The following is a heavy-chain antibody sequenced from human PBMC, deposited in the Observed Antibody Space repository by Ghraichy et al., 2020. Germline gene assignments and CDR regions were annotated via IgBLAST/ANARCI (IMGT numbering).Heavy chain of an antibody. CDR2: SSSSSTSI. V-gene: IGHV3-48*02. CDR3: ARVGYSGSPLG. J-gene: IGHJ4*02. CDR1: GFTFDRYS. D-gene: IGHD1-26*01. Sequence: GGSLRLSCSASGFTFDRYSMNWVRQAPGKGLEWVSYSSSSSTSIKYADSVKGRFTISRDNAKNSLWLQMHSLRDDDTAMYYCARVGYSGSPLGWGQGTLVTVSS.